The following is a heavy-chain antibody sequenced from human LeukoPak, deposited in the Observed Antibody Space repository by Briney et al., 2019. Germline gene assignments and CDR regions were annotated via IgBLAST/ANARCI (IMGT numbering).Heavy chain of an antibody. D-gene: IGHD1-26*01. CDR3: ARAMDVGGAIDC. CDR2: ISAYDGNT. J-gene: IGHJ4*02. CDR1: GYTFTSYG. V-gene: IGHV1-18*01. Sequence: ASVKVSCKASGYTFTSYGISWVRQAPGQGLEWMGWISAYDGNTNDAQKLQGRVTMTTDTSTSTAYMELRSLRSDNTAVYYCARAMDVGGAIDCWGQGTLVTVSS.